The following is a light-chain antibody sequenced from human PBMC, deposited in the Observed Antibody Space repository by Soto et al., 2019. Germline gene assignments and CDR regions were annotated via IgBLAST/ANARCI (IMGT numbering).Light chain of an antibody. V-gene: IGKV3D-20*02. CDR1: QSVSSTY. J-gene: IGKJ5*01. CDR2: GAS. Sequence: EIVLTQSPGTLSLSPGERATLSCRASQSVSSTYLIWYQQKPGQAPRLLIYGASSRATGVPDRFSGGGSGTDFTLTISRLEPEDFAGYYCQQRSNWPPVTFGRGTRLEIK. CDR3: QQRSNWPPVT.